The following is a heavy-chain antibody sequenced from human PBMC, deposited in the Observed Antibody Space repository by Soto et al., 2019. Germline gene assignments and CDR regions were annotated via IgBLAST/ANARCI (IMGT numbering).Heavy chain of an antibody. J-gene: IGHJ4*02. CDR1: GFTFTNYW. V-gene: IGHV3-74*01. Sequence: EVQLVESGGGLVQPGESLRLSCAASGFTFTNYWMHWVRQAPGKGLVWVSRINSDGSGTSYADSVKGRFTISRDNAKNTLYLKMDSLRAAATALYYCTTAFEDWGQGALVTVSS. CDR2: INSDGSGT. CDR3: TTAFED.